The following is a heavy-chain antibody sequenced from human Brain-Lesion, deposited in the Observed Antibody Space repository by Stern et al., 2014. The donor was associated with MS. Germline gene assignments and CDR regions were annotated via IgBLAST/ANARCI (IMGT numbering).Heavy chain of an antibody. D-gene: IGHD2-2*01. V-gene: IGHV4-61*02. J-gene: IGHJ6*02. CDR1: GGSISSGGYY. CDR2: IFNSGST. CDR3: ARGRVVPGFQYYATDV. Sequence: QVQLQESGPGLVKPSQTLSLSCTVSGGSISSGGYYWSWIRQPAGKGLEWIGRIFNSGSTSYNPSLQSRGTISIATSKTQFSLRLNSMTAADTAVYYCARGRVVPGFQYYATDVWGQGTTVIVSS.